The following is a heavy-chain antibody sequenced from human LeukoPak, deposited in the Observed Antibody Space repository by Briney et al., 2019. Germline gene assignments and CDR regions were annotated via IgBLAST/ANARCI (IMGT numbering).Heavy chain of an antibody. CDR1: GGSISSGGYY. V-gene: IGHV4-31*03. D-gene: IGHD3-10*01. CDR2: IYYSGST. CDR3: AREDSGSRPHYYYMGV. Sequence: SQTLSLTCTVSGGSISSGGYYWSWIRQHPGKGLEWIGYIYYSGSTYYNPSLKSRVTISVDTSKNQFSLKLSSVTAADTAVYYCAREDSGSRPHYYYMGVWGKGTTVTVSS. J-gene: IGHJ6*03.